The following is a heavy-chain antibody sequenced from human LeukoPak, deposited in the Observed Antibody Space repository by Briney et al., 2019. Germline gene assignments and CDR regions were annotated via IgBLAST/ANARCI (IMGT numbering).Heavy chain of an antibody. Sequence: SETLSLTCTVSGGSINSYYWSWIRQPPGRGLEWIGSIHYSGSTSYNPSLRSRVTISVDKSKNQFFLKLSSVTATDTAVYYCARGAGAARPMDVWGKGTTVTVSS. V-gene: IGHV4-59*01. CDR3: ARGAGAARPMDV. D-gene: IGHD6-6*01. CDR2: IHYSGST. J-gene: IGHJ6*04. CDR1: GGSINSYY.